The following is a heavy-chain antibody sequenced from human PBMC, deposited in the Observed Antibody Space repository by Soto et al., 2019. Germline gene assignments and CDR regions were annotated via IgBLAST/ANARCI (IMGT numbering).Heavy chain of an antibody. V-gene: IGHV3-23*01. CDR1: GFTFSSYA. CDR3: AKGVRFLEWLLYYYYYYGMDV. J-gene: IGHJ6*02. Sequence: GGSLRLSCAASGFTFSSYAMSWVRQAPGKGLEWVSAISGGGGSTYYADSVKGRFTISRDNSKNTLYLQMNSLRAEDTAVYYCAKGVRFLEWLLYYYYYYGMDVWGQGTTVTVSS. D-gene: IGHD3-3*01. CDR2: ISGGGGST.